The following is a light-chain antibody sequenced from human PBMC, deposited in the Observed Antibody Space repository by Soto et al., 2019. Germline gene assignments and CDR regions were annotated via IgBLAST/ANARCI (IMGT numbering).Light chain of an antibody. CDR2: DAS. J-gene: IGKJ4*01. V-gene: IGKV3-11*01. CDR3: QQRSNGLLT. CDR1: QSVSSY. Sequence: EIGLTQSPATLSLSPGERATLSCSASQSVSSYLAWYQQKPGQAPRLLIYDASNRATGIPARFSGSGSGTDFTLTISSLEPEDFAVYYGQQRSNGLLTVGGGTKVESK.